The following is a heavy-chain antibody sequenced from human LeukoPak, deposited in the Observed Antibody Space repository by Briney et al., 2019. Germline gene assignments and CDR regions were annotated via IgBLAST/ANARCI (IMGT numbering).Heavy chain of an antibody. CDR2: INHSGST. Sequence: SETLSLTCAVYGGSFSGYYWSWIRQPPGKGLEWIGEINHSGSTYYNPSLKSRVTISVDTSKNQFSLKLSSVTAADTAVYYCASADGDYDFWSGYYYFDYWGQGTLVTVSS. D-gene: IGHD3-3*01. J-gene: IGHJ4*02. V-gene: IGHV4-34*01. CDR1: GGSFSGYY. CDR3: ASADGDYDFWSGYYYFDY.